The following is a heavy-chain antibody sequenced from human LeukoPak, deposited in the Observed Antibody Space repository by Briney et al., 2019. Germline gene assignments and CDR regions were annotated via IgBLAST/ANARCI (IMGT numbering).Heavy chain of an antibody. D-gene: IGHD7-27*01. J-gene: IGHJ5*02. CDR3: ARVLLWGWFDP. CDR1: GFTFSSYS. Sequence: PGGSLRLSCAASGFTFSSYSMNWVRQAPGKGLEWVSYISSSSSIIYYADSVKGRFTISRDNVKNSLYLQMNSLRAEDTAVYYCARVLLWGWFDPWGQGTLVTVSS. V-gene: IGHV3-48*01. CDR2: ISSSSSII.